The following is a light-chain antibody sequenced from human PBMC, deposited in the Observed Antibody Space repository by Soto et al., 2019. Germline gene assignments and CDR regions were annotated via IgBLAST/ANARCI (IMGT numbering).Light chain of an antibody. CDR2: DAS. J-gene: IGKJ5*01. V-gene: IGKV3-11*01. Sequence: EIVLTQSPATLSLSPGERATLSCGASQSVSSYLAWYQQKPGQAPRPLIYDASNRATGIPARFSGSGSGTDFTLTISSLEPEDFAVYYCQQRSNWPITFGQGTR. CDR1: QSVSSY. CDR3: QQRSNWPIT.